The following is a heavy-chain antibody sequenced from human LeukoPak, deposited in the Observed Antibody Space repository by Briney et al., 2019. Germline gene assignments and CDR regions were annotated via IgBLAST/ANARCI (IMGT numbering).Heavy chain of an antibody. CDR2: IYYSGST. V-gene: IGHV4-59*08. CDR1: GGSISSYY. CDR3: ARVQGPRYCSGGSCYSVSFDY. D-gene: IGHD2-15*01. Sequence: SETLSLTCTVSGGSISSYYWSWIRQPPGKGLEWIGYIYYSGSTNYNPSLKSRVTISVDTSKNQFSLKLSSVTAADTAVYYCARVQGPRYCSGGSCYSVSFDYWGQGTLVTVSS. J-gene: IGHJ4*02.